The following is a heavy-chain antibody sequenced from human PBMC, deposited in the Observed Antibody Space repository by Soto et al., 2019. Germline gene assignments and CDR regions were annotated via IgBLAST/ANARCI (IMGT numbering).Heavy chain of an antibody. CDR1: GFMFSSAW. D-gene: IGHD1-1*01. J-gene: IGHJ4*02. CDR2: IKSRSEGGAR. V-gene: IGHV3-15*01. Sequence: EVKVVESGGNLVKPGGSLRLSCETSGFMFSSAWMSWVRQAPGKGLEWVGRIKSRSEGGARDYAASVKGRFNISRDDSKNMVYLQMDSLRAEDTAVYYCVEGWNDFWGPGTLVTVSS. CDR3: VEGWNDF.